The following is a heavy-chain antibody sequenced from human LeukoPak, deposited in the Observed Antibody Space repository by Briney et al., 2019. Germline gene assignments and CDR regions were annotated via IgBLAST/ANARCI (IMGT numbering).Heavy chain of an antibody. CDR2: IYYGGTT. CDR3: ARGTCTSGTCSRPFRFFDS. Sequence: SETRCPTCTLASASVTRGDCFWSWIRQSPVKDLEWIAYIYYGGTTYYNPSHKSRVTMSVDTCTDQFSLNLSSVSAADTAVYYCARGTCTSGTCSRPFRFFDSWGQGTLVTVTA. V-gene: IGHV4-30-4*08. CDR1: SASVTRGDCF. D-gene: IGHD2-8*01. J-gene: IGHJ4*02.